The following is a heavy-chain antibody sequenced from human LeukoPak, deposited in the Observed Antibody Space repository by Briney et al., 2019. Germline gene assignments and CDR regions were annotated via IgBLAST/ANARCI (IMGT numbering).Heavy chain of an antibody. V-gene: IGHV3-33*01. CDR2: IWYDGSNK. CDR3: ARAGLAKQQLCVGDY. D-gene: IGHD6-13*01. J-gene: IGHJ4*02. CDR1: GFTFSSYG. Sequence: PGGSLRLSCAASGFTFSSYGMHWVRQAPGKGLEWVAVIWYDGSNKYYADSVKGRFTISRDNSKNTLYLQMNSLRAEDTAVYYCARAGLAKQQLCVGDYWGQGTLVTVSS.